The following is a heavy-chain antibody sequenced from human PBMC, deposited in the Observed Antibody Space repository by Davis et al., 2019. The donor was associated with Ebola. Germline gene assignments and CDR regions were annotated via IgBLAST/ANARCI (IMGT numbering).Heavy chain of an antibody. CDR3: AKAAAAGTGVFDY. Sequence: SLKISCTASGFTFDDYAMHWVRQAPGKGLEWVSGISWNSGSIGYADSVKGRFTISRDNAKNSLYLQMNSLRAEDTALYYCAKAAAAGTGVFDYWGQGTLATVSS. D-gene: IGHD6-13*01. CDR1: GFTFDDYA. V-gene: IGHV3-9*01. J-gene: IGHJ4*02. CDR2: ISWNSGSI.